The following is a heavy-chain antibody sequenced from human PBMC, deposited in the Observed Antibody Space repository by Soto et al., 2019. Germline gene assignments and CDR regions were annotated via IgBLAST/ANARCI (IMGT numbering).Heavy chain of an antibody. J-gene: IGHJ6*02. CDR2: IVVGSGNT. CDR3: AAEYYDSSGYVSYYGMDV. Sequence: AVKVSCKASGFTFTSSAVQWVRQARGQRXEWIGWIVVGSGNTNYAQKFQERVTITRDMSTSTAYMELSSLRSEDTAVYYCAAEYYDSSGYVSYYGMDVWGQGTTVTVSS. CDR1: GFTFTSSA. D-gene: IGHD3-22*01. V-gene: IGHV1-58*01.